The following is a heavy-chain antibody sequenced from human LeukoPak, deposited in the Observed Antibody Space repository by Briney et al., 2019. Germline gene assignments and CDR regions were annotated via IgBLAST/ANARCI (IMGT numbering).Heavy chain of an antibody. CDR2: IYHSGST. D-gene: IGHD2-15*01. Sequence: SETLSLTCTVSGGSIGSSSYYWGWIRQPPGKGLEWIGSIYHSGSTYYNPSLKSRVTISVDTSKNQFSLKLSSVTAADTAVYYCARDSFFGKVVGWGQRTLVTVSS. CDR3: ARDSFFGKVVG. J-gene: IGHJ4*02. V-gene: IGHV4-39*07. CDR1: GGSIGSSSYY.